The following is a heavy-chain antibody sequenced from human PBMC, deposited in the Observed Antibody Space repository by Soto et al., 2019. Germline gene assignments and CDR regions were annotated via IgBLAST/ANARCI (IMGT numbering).Heavy chain of an antibody. CDR1: GGSISSYY. CDR2: IYYSGST. CDR3: ARSVRYCSGGSCYFTRDAFDI. V-gene: IGHV4-59*08. D-gene: IGHD2-15*01. Sequence: QVQLQESGPGLVKPSETLSLTCTVSGGSISSYYWSWIRQPPGKGLEWIGYIYYSGSTNYNPSLKRRVTLSVDTSKNQFSLKLSSVTAADTAVYYCARSVRYCSGGSCYFTRDAFDIWGQGTMVTVSS. J-gene: IGHJ3*02.